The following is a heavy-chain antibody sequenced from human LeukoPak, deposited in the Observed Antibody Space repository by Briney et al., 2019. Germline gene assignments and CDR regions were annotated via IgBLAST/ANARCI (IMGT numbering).Heavy chain of an antibody. Sequence: GGSLRLSCAASGFTFSSYGMHWVRQAPGKGLEWVAVISYDGSNKYYADSVKGRFTISRDNSKNTLYLQMNSLRAEDTAVYYCARRRGRIADRPDWFDPWGQGTLVTVSS. V-gene: IGHV3-30*03. CDR1: GFTFSSYG. CDR2: ISYDGSNK. CDR3: ARRRGRIADRPDWFDP. D-gene: IGHD6-6*01. J-gene: IGHJ5*02.